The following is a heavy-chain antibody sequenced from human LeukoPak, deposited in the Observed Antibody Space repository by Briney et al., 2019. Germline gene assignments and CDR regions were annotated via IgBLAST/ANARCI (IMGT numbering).Heavy chain of an antibody. CDR1: GGTFNSYA. Sequence: ASVKVSCKASGGTFNSYAISWVRQAPGQGLEWMGGIIPMSDTANYPQKFRGRLTITADIPTSTVYMDLSSLRSDDTAVYYCARASTYDILTGYYYVYWGQGTLVTVSS. CDR3: ARASTYDILTGYYYVY. CDR2: IIPMSDTA. J-gene: IGHJ4*02. D-gene: IGHD3-9*01. V-gene: IGHV1-69*06.